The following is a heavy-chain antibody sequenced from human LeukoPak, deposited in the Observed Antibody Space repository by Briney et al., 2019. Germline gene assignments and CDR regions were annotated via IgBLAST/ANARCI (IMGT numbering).Heavy chain of an antibody. CDR1: GFTFSSYG. CDR3: AKARYGYGSFDY. V-gene: IGHV3-30*18. D-gene: IGHD5-18*01. Sequence: GGSLRLSCAASGFTFSSYGMHWVRQAPGKGLEWVAVISYDGSNKYYADSVKGRFTISRDNSKNTLYLQMNSLRAEDTAVYYCAKARYGYGSFDYWGQGTLVTVSS. J-gene: IGHJ4*02. CDR2: ISYDGSNK.